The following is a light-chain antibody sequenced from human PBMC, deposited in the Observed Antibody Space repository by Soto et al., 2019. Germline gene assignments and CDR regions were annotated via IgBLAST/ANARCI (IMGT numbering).Light chain of an antibody. V-gene: IGKV3-11*01. CDR3: QQRSSWRRT. CDR1: QSVSSY. Sequence: EIVLTQSPATLSLSPGERATLSCRASQSVSSYLAWYQQKPGQVPRLVIYDASNSATGIPGRFSGSGSGTDFNLTISSLEPEDFVVYYCQQRSSWRRTFGQGTKVEIK. CDR2: DAS. J-gene: IGKJ1*01.